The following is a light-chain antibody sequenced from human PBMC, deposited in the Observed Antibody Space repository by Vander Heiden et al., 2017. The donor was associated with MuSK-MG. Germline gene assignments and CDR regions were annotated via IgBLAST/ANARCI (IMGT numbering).Light chain of an antibody. Sequence: EIVLTQSPATLSVSLSCRASQSFSTNLAWYQQKPGQAPRLLIYDAYTTAAGVPARFRGSGSGTEFTLTISTVQSEEFAVYYCHQYDDWPMYSFGQGTKLEIK. CDR2: DAY. J-gene: IGKJ2*03. CDR3: HQYDDWPMYS. CDR1: QSFSTN. V-gene: IGKV3-15*01.